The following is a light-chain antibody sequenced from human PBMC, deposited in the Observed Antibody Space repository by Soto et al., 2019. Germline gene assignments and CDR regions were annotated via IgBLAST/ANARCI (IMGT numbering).Light chain of an antibody. V-gene: IGKV3-20*01. CDR2: GAS. Sequence: EIVLTQSPGTLSLSPGERATLSCRASQSVSSSYLAWYQQNPGQAPRLLIYGASSRATCIPDRLSGSGSGTDFTLTISRLEPEDFAVYYCQQYGSSPPWTFGQGTKVEIK. J-gene: IGKJ1*01. CDR3: QQYGSSPPWT. CDR1: QSVSSSY.